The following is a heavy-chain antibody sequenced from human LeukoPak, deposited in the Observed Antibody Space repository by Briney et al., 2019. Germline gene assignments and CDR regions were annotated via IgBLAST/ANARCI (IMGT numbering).Heavy chain of an antibody. D-gene: IGHD2-15*01. V-gene: IGHV3-30-3*01. CDR3: ARDLGQYCSGGSCPPHI. CDR2: ISYDGSNK. Sequence: GGSLRLSCAASGFTFSSYAMHWVRQAPGEGLEWVAVISYDGSNKYYADSVKGRFTISRDNSKNTLYLQMNSLRAEDTAVYYCARDLGQYCSGGSCPPHIWGQGTMVTVSS. CDR1: GFTFSSYA. J-gene: IGHJ3*02.